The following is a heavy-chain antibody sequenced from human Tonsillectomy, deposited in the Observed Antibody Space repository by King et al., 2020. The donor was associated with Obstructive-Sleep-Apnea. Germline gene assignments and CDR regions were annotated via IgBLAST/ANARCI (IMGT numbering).Heavy chain of an antibody. CDR2: ISWNSGSI. CDR3: VKDMNSGCYVDYFDY. J-gene: IGHJ4*02. D-gene: IGHD6-19*01. CDR1: GFTFDDYA. V-gene: IGHV3-9*01. Sequence: VQLVESGGGLVQTGRSLRLSCAASGFTFDDYAMHWVRQAPGKGLEWVSGISWNSGSIGYADSVKGRFTISRDNAKNFLYLQMNSLRAEDTAFYYCVKDMNSGCYVDYFDYWGQGNLVTVSS.